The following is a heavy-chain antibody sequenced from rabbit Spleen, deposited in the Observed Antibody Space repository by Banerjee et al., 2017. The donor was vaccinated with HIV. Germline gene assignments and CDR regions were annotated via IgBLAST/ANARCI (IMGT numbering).Heavy chain of an antibody. CDR1: GFTLSSYYM. CDR3: ARGRYTNTNTYYVL. V-gene: IGHV1S45*01. CDR2: VGGGSSGSI. D-gene: IGHD1-1*01. Sequence: QEQLKESGGGLVQPGGSLKLSCKASGFTLSSYYMNWVRQAPGKGLEWIGCVGGGSSGSIWYASWAKGRFTISRTSSTTVTLQLNSLTAADTATYFCARGRYTNTNTYYVLWGPGTLVTVS. J-gene: IGHJ4*01.